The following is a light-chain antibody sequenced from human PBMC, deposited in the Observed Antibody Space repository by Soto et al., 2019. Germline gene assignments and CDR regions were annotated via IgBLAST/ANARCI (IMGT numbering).Light chain of an antibody. J-gene: IGKJ4*01. Sequence: VGRRVTTTSRASQSIASYLNWYQQKPGKAPELLIYAASSLQGGVPARFSGSVSGTVFTLTISRLQPEDFGTYYCQHSFTIPLTFGRGTKADI. CDR1: QSIASY. V-gene: IGKV1-39*01. CDR2: AAS. CDR3: QHSFTIPLT.